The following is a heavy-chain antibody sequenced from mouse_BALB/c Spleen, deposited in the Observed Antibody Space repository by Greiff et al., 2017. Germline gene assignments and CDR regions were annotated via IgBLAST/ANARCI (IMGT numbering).Heavy chain of an antibody. D-gene: IGHD2-4*01. CDR1: GFTFSSYA. V-gene: IGHV5-9-3*01. Sequence: EVQLVESGGGLVKPGGSLKLSCAASGFTFSSYAMSWVRQTPEKRLEWVATISSGGSYTYYPDSVKGRFTISRDNAKNTLYLQMSSLRSEDTAMYYCARHFNYDYDDWFAYWGQGTLVTVSA. J-gene: IGHJ3*01. CDR3: ARHFNYDYDDWFAY. CDR2: ISSGGSYT.